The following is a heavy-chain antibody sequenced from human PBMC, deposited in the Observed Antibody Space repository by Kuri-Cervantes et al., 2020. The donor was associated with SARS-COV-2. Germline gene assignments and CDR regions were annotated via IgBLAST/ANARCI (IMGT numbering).Heavy chain of an antibody. D-gene: IGHD6-13*01. J-gene: IGHJ4*02. CDR2: MNPNSGNT. V-gene: IGHV1-8*02. CDR3: ARAPRIGQQLVRRYYFDY. CDR1: GGTFSSYA. Sequence: ASVKVPCKASGGTFSSYAISWVRQATGQGLEWMGWMNPNSGNTGYAQKFQGRVTMTRNTSISTAYMELSSLRSEDTAVYYCARAPRIGQQLVRRYYFDYWGQGTLVTASS.